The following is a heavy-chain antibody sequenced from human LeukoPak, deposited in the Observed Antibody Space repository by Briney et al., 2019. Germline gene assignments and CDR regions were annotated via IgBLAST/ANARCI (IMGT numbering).Heavy chain of an antibody. J-gene: IGHJ4*02. V-gene: IGHV4-59*08. D-gene: IGHD2-2*01. CDR2: IYNSGST. CDR1: GGSISSYY. CDR3: ARQGFIEHCSTTSCYRPFDY. Sequence: ETLSLTCTVSGGSISSYYWSWIRQPPGKGLEWIGYIYNSGSTNYNPSLKSRVTISVDMSKNQFSLKLSSVTAADTAVFYCARQGFIEHCSTTSCYRPFDYWGQGTLVTVSS.